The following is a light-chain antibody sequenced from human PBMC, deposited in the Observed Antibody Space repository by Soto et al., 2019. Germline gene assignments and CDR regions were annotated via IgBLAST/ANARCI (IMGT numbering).Light chain of an antibody. CDR3: SSYTAGNTRQIV. CDR1: RSDVGGYNY. J-gene: IGLJ1*01. CDR2: DIT. V-gene: IGLV2-14*03. Sequence: QSALAQPASVSGSPGQSITISCTGTRSDVGGYNYVSWYQHHPDKAPKLIIYDITNRPSGVSNPFSGSKSGNTASLTISWLQPEDEADYYCSSYTAGNTRQIVFGTGTKVTVL.